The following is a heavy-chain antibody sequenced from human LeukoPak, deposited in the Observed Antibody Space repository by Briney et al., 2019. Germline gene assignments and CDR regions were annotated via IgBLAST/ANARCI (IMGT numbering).Heavy chain of an antibody. J-gene: IGHJ3*02. V-gene: IGHV4-59*11. D-gene: IGHD4-11*01. CDR3: ARDLVTVTKGFDI. CDR1: DDSFSSHY. Sequence: SETLSLTCAVSDDSFSSHYWTWIRQPPGKGLEWIGYISYIGRTNYNPSLKSRVTISIDTSKNQYSLKLTSVTAADTAVYYCARDLVTVTKGFDIWGQGTMVSVSS. CDR2: ISYIGRT.